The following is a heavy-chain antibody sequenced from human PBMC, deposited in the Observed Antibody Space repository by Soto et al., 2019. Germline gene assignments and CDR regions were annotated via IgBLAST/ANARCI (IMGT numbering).Heavy chain of an antibody. D-gene: IGHD2-2*01. Sequence: PSETLSLTCTVSGGSISSSSYYWGWIRQPPGKGLEWIGSIYYSGSTYYNPSLKSRVTISVDTSKNQFSLKLSSVTAADTAVYYCASISREDIVVVPAAFRIDYWGQGTLVTV. V-gene: IGHV4-39*01. CDR3: ASISREDIVVVPAAFRIDY. CDR2: IYYSGST. CDR1: GGSISSSSYY. J-gene: IGHJ4*02.